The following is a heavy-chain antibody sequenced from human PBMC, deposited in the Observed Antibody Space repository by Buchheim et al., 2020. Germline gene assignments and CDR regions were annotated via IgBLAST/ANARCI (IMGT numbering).Heavy chain of an antibody. V-gene: IGHV3-30*03. CDR2: ISYDGSNK. Sequence: QVQLVESGGGVVQPGRSLRLSCAASGFTFSSYGMHWVRQAPGKGLEWVAVISYDGSNKYYADSVKGRFTISRDNSKNTLYLQMNSLRAEDTAVYYCARDTQGYFDWLAVYYYYGMDVWGQGTT. CDR3: ARDTQGYFDWLAVYYYYGMDV. J-gene: IGHJ6*02. D-gene: IGHD3-9*01. CDR1: GFTFSSYG.